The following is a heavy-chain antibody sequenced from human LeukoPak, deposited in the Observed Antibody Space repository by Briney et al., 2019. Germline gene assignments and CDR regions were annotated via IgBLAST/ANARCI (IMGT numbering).Heavy chain of an antibody. CDR1: GYSFTSYW. CDR3: ARRGGLNDAFDI. Sequence: GESLKISCKASGYSFTSYWIAWVRQMPGKGLEWMGIIYPGDSDARDSPSFQGQVTISVDKSIRTAYLQWSSLKASDTAMYYCARRGGLNDAFDIWGQGTMVIVPS. CDR2: IYPGDSDA. D-gene: IGHD3-16*01. V-gene: IGHV5-51*01. J-gene: IGHJ3*02.